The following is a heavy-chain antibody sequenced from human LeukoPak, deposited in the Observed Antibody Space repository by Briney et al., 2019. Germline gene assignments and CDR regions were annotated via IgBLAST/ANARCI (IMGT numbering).Heavy chain of an antibody. Sequence: ASVKVSCKASGYTFTSYAMHWVRQAPGQRLEWMGWINAGNGNTKYSQEFQGRVTMTTGTSTSTAYMELRSLRSDDTAVYYCARTAFYYYYMDVWGKGTTVTISS. CDR2: INAGNGNT. J-gene: IGHJ6*03. CDR3: ARTAFYYYYMDV. V-gene: IGHV1-3*01. D-gene: IGHD2-21*02. CDR1: GYTFTSYA.